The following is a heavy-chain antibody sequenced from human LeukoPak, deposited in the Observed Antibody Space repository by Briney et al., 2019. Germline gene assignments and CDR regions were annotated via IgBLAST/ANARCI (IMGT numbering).Heavy chain of an antibody. J-gene: IGHJ4*02. CDR2: ISSSSSYT. D-gene: IGHD3-10*01. V-gene: IGHV3-11*06. Sequence: GGALRLSCAASGFTFSDYYMSWIRQAPGKGLERVSYISSSSSYTNYADSVKGRFTISRDNAKNSLYLQMNSLRAEDTAVYYYARGNYGSESYYLDYWGQGTLVTVSS. CDR3: ARGNYGSESYYLDY. CDR1: GFTFSDYY.